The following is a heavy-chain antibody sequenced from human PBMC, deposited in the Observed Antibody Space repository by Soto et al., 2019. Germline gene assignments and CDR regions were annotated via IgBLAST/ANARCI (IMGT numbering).Heavy chain of an antibody. Sequence: GASVKVSCKASGYTFTSYGISWVRQAPGQGPEWMGGIIPILGTANYAQKFQGRATITADESTSTAYMELSSLRSEDTAVYYCARDWGYYYDTTGYYEGNYGMDVWGQGTTVTVSS. CDR2: IIPILGTA. D-gene: IGHD3-22*01. CDR3: ARDWGYYYDTTGYYEGNYGMDV. V-gene: IGHV1-69*13. CDR1: GYTFTSYG. J-gene: IGHJ6*02.